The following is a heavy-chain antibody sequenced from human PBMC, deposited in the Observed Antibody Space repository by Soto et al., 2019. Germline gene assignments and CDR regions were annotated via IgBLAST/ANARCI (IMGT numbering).Heavy chain of an antibody. CDR1: GYTFTSYG. J-gene: IGHJ4*02. CDR3: ARDLIPYCSSTSCYYFDY. D-gene: IGHD2-2*01. Sequence: ASVKVSCKASGYTFTSYGISWVRQAPGQGLEWMGWISAYNSNTNYAQKLQGRVTMTTDTSTGTAYMELRSLRSDDTAVYYCARDLIPYCSSTSCYYFDYWGQGTLVTVSS. V-gene: IGHV1-18*04. CDR2: ISAYNSNT.